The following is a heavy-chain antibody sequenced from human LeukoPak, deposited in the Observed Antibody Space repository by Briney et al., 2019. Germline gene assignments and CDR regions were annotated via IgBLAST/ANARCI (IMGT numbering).Heavy chain of an antibody. V-gene: IGHV4-34*01. CDR2: INQSGST. CDR1: GGSFSGYS. Sequence: PSETLSLTCAVYGGSFSGYSWSWIRQPPGKGLEWIGEINQSGSTNYNPSLKSRVTISVDTSKNQFSLKLSSVTAADTAVYYCARKAGTYYYGSGSYFNFDYWGQGTLVTVSS. D-gene: IGHD3-10*01. J-gene: IGHJ4*02. CDR3: ARKAGTYYYGSGSYFNFDY.